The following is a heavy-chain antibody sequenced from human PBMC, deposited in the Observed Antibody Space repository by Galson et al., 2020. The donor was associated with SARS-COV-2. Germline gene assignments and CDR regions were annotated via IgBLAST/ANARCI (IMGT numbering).Heavy chain of an antibody. J-gene: IGHJ6*02. V-gene: IGHV3-15*01. CDR3: TRCSWNYYYYGMDV. Sequence: SCAASGLTFSDAWMTWVRQAPGKGLEWVGRMRSETDGGTIEYAAPVKGRFIISRDDSKKTLYLQMNSLKTEDTAVYYCTRCSWNYYYYGMDVWGQGTTVTVSS. CDR2: MRSETDGGTI. D-gene: IGHD2-15*01. CDR1: GLTFSDAW.